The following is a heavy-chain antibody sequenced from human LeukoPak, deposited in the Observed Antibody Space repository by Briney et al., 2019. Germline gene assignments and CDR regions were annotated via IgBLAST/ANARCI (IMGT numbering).Heavy chain of an antibody. Sequence: GGSLRLSCAASGFTFSSYSMNWVRQAPGKGLEWVSYISSSSSTIYYADSVKGRFTISRDSARNSLYLQMNSLRAEDTAVYYCARVWRAMVEFSDYWGQGTLVTVSS. CDR2: ISSSSSTI. CDR1: GFTFSSYS. D-gene: IGHD5-18*01. V-gene: IGHV3-48*04. J-gene: IGHJ4*02. CDR3: ARVWRAMVEFSDY.